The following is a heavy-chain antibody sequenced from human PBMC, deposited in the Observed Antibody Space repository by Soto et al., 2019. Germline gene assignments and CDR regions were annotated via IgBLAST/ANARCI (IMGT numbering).Heavy chain of an antibody. V-gene: IGHV3-30-3*01. D-gene: IGHD3-22*01. CDR1: GFSFSTYA. CDR3: ASSYFYDSGGYYPFHY. CDR2: ISDDGNTK. J-gene: IGHJ4*02. Sequence: QVQLVESGGGVVQPGTSLRLSCAASGFSFSTYAKYWVRQATVRELEWVAVISDDGNTKYYADSVKGRFTISRDNSRNTLYLQIYSLRTEDAAVYYCASSYFYDSGGYYPFHYLGQGTLVTVSS.